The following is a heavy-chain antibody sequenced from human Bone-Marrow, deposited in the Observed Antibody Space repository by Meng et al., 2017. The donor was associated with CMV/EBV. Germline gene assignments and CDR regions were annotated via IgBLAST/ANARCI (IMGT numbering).Heavy chain of an antibody. Sequence: ASVKVSCKASGYTFTGYYMHWVRQAPGQGLEWMGWMNPNSGNTGYAQKFQGRVTMTRNTSISTAYMELSSLRSEDTAVYYCARGLGYCSSTSCPPGYWGQRTLVTVSS. D-gene: IGHD2-2*01. V-gene: IGHV1-8*02. J-gene: IGHJ4*02. CDR3: ARGLGYCSSTSCPPGY. CDR2: MNPNSGNT. CDR1: GYTFTGYY.